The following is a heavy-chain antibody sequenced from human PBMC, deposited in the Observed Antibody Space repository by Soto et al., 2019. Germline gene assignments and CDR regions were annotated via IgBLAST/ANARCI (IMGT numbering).Heavy chain of an antibody. CDR2: IKSKTDGGTT. Sequence: GSLRLSCAASGFTFSNAWMSWVRQAPGKGLEWVGRIKSKTDGGTTDYAAPVKGRFTISRDDSKNTLYLQMNSLKTEDTAVYYCTAGGRGYSGYDFDYWGQGTLVTVSS. D-gene: IGHD5-12*01. V-gene: IGHV3-15*01. CDR1: GFTFSNAW. CDR3: TAGGRGYSGYDFDY. J-gene: IGHJ4*02.